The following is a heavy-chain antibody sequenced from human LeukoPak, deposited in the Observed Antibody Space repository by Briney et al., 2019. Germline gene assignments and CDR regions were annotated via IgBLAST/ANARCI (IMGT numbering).Heavy chain of an antibody. J-gene: IGHJ3*02. CDR1: GYTFTGYY. CDR3: AKEWYYYDSSGRSEDAFDI. Sequence: ASVKVSCKASGYTFTGYYMHWVRQAPGQGLEWMGWINPNSGGTNYAQKLQGRVTMTRDTSISTAYMELSRLRSEDTAVYYCAKEWYYYDSSGRSEDAFDIWGQGTMVTVSS. D-gene: IGHD3-22*01. V-gene: IGHV1-2*02. CDR2: INPNSGGT.